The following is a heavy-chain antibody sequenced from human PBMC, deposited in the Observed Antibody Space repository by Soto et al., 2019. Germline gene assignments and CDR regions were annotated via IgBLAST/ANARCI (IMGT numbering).Heavy chain of an antibody. CDR1: GFTFSSYS. V-gene: IGHV3-21*04. J-gene: IGHJ6*02. CDR2: ISSSSSYI. Sequence: GESLKISCAASGFTFSSYSMNWVRQAPGKGLEWVSSISSSSSYIYYADSVKGRFTFSRDNAKNSRDLQMNSLRAEDTGCYFLGRGGGGFFGVVIIRSYYYGMDVWGQGTTVTVSS. CDR3: GRGGGGFFGVVIIRSYYYGMDV. D-gene: IGHD3-3*01.